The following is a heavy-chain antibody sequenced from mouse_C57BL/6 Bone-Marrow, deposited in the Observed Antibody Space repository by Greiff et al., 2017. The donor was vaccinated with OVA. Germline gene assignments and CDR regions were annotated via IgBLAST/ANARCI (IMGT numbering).Heavy chain of an antibody. CDR2: IYPRSGNT. V-gene: IGHV1-81*01. D-gene: IGHD2-1*01. J-gene: IGHJ4*01. Sequence: QVQLKQSGAELARPGASVKLSCKASGYTFTSYGISWVKQRTGQGLEWIGEIYPRSGNTYYNEKFKGKATLTADKSSSTAYMELRSLTSEDSAVYFCARGYYGNPYYAMDYWGQGTSVTVSS. CDR1: GYTFTSYG. CDR3: ARGYYGNPYYAMDY.